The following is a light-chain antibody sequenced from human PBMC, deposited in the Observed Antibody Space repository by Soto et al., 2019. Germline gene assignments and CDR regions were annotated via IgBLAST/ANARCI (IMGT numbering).Light chain of an antibody. V-gene: IGKV3-15*01. CDR3: QQYNDWPLT. J-gene: IGKJ1*01. Sequence: EIVLTQSPGTLSLSPGERATLSCRASPSVSGSNLAWYQQKPGQAPSLLIYGAFTRATGIPARFSGTGSGTEFTLTISSLQSEDFALYYCQQYNDWPLTFGQGTKVDIK. CDR1: PSVSGSN. CDR2: GAF.